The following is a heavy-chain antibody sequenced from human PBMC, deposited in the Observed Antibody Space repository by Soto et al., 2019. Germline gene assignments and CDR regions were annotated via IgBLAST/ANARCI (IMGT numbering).Heavy chain of an antibody. J-gene: IGHJ6*03. V-gene: IGHV3-9*01. CDR2: ISWNSGSI. Sequence: EVQLVESGGGLVQPGRSLRLSCAASGFTFDDYAMHWVRQAPGKGLEWVSGISWNSGSIGYADSVKGRFTISRDNAKNSLYLQMNSLRAEDTALYYCANSGGSGSYYYYYMDVWGKGTTVTVSS. D-gene: IGHD3-10*01. CDR1: GFTFDDYA. CDR3: ANSGGSGSYYYYYMDV.